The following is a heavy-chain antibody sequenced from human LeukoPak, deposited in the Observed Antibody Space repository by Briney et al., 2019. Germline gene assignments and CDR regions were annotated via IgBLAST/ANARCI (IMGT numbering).Heavy chain of an antibody. J-gene: IGHJ6*02. Sequence: SETLSLTCTFSCASISSYHWAWIRQPAGKGLEWIGRLYTNGTTDYNPSLRSRVTMSVDTSKSQISLRVTSVTAADTATYYCARDNERTSKGPSPRRYYYGMDVWGQGTAVTVSS. CDR3: ARDNERTSKGPSPRRYYYGMDV. V-gene: IGHV4-4*07. CDR2: LYTNGTT. D-gene: IGHD3-9*01. CDR1: CASISSYH.